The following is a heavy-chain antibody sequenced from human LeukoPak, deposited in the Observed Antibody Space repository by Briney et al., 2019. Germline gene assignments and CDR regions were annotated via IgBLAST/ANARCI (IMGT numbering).Heavy chain of an antibody. CDR2: INSDGSST. J-gene: IGHJ4*02. V-gene: IGHV3-74*01. Sequence: GGSLRLSCAASGFTFSSYWMHWVRQGPGKGLVWVSRINSDGSSTTYADSVKGRFTISRDNARNTLYLQMNSLRAEDTAVYYCARGRGTIYMFDYWGQGTLVTVSS. D-gene: IGHD2/OR15-2a*01. CDR1: GFTFSSYW. CDR3: ARGRGTIYMFDY.